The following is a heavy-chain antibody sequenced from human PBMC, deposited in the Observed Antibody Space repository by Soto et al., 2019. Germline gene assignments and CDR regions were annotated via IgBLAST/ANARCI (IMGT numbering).Heavy chain of an antibody. D-gene: IGHD6-13*01. J-gene: IGHJ5*02. Sequence: QITLKESGPTLVKPTQTLTLTCTFSGFSLSTSGVGVGWIRQPPGKALEWLALIYWDDDKRYSPSLKSRLTITKDTSKNQVVLTMTTIDPVDTAAYYAAHDQRGGIAAAEGWFDPWGQGTLVTVSS. CDR1: GFSLSTSGVG. CDR2: IYWDDDK. CDR3: AHDQRGGIAAAEGWFDP. V-gene: IGHV2-5*02.